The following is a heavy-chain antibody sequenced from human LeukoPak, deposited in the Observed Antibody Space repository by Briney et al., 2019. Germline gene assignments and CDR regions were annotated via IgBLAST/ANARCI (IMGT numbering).Heavy chain of an antibody. CDR3: ASPFVAARHAFDI. CDR2: INPNSGGT. J-gene: IGHJ3*02. Sequence: ASVKVSCKASGYTFTGYYMHWVRQAPGQGLEWMGWINPNSGGTNYAQKFQGRVTMTRDKSISTAYLQWSSLKASDTAMYYCASPFVAARHAFDIWGQGTMVTVSS. D-gene: IGHD6-6*01. V-gene: IGHV1-2*02. CDR1: GYTFTGYY.